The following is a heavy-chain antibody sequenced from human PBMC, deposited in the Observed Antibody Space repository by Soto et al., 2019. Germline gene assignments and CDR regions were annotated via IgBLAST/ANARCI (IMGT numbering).Heavy chain of an antibody. CDR2: INHSRST. V-gene: IGHV4-34*01. CDR1: GGSFSGYY. Sequence: SETLSLTCAVYGGSFSGYYWSWIRQPPGKGLEWIGEINHSRSTNYNPSLKSRVTISVDTSKNQFSLKLSSVTAADTAVYYCARVGAGYSYGYYFDYWGQGTLVTVSS. D-gene: IGHD5-18*01. J-gene: IGHJ4*02. CDR3: ARVGAGYSYGYYFDY.